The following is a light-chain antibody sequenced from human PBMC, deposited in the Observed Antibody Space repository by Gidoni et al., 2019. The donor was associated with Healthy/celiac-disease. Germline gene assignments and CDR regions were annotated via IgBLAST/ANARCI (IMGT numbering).Light chain of an antibody. Sequence: DIQMTQSPSTLSASVGDRVTITCRTSQSISSWLAWYQQKPGKAPKLLIYKASSLESGVPERFSGSGSGTEFTLTISSLQPDDFATYYCQQYNSYLYTFGQGTKLEIK. J-gene: IGKJ2*01. CDR2: KAS. CDR3: QQYNSYLYT. CDR1: QSISSW. V-gene: IGKV1-5*03.